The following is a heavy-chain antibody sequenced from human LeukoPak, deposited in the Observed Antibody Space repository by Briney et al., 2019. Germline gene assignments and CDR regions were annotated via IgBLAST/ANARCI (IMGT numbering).Heavy chain of an antibody. CDR3: ARSYYGSGRYGPQFDY. Sequence: SETLSLTCTVSGGSISSSSYYWGWLRQPPGKGLEWIGSIYYSESTYYNPSLKSRVTISVDTSKNQFSLKLSSVTAADTAVYYCARSYYGSGRYGPQFDYWGQGTLVTVSS. V-gene: IGHV4-39*07. CDR1: GGSISSSSYY. J-gene: IGHJ4*02. D-gene: IGHD3-10*01. CDR2: IYYSEST.